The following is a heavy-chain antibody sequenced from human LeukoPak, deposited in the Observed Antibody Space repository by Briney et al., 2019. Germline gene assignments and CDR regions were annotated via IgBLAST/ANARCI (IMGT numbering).Heavy chain of an antibody. CDR3: ARGATLPREADWYFDV. V-gene: IGHV3-48*03. CDR1: GFTFSSFE. J-gene: IGHJ2*01. Sequence: PGGSLRLSCTASGFTFSSFEMNWVRQAPGKGLEWISFITGGSSTTYYTGSVKGRFTVSRDNAQNSLFLQMSSLRAEDTAIYYCARGATLPREADWYFDVWGRGTLVTVSS. CDR2: ITGGSSTT. D-gene: IGHD2-15*01.